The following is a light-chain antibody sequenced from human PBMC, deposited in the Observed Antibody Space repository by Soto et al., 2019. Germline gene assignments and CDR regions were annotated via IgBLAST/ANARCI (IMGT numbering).Light chain of an antibody. CDR3: QQYNNWPRT. V-gene: IGKV3-15*01. CDR2: DAS. Sequence: EIVMTQSPATLSVSPGERATLSCRASQSVSSNLAWYQQKPGQAPRLLIYDASTRATGIPARFSGSGSGTDFTLTISSLQSEDFAAYYCQQYNNWPRTFGQGTKLEIK. J-gene: IGKJ2*01. CDR1: QSVSSN.